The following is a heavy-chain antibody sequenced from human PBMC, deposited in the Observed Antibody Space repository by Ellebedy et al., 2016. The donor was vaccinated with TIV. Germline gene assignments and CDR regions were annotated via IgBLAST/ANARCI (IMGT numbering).Heavy chain of an antibody. CDR2: FYYSGTT. CDR1: GASFSSRSYY. D-gene: IGHD2-2*01. Sequence: MPSETLSLTCTVSGASFSSRSYYWGWIRQPPGKGLESFGSFYYSGTTYYNPALKSRVTISLDTSKNQFSLKLSSVTAADTAVYYCAREHTIRGTLDYWGQGILVTVSS. CDR3: AREHTIRGTLDY. J-gene: IGHJ4*02. V-gene: IGHV4-39*07.